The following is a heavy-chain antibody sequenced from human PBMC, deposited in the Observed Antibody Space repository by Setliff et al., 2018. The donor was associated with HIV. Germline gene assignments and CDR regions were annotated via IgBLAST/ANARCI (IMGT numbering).Heavy chain of an antibody. V-gene: IGHV1-8*01. Sequence: ASVKVSCKASGYTFISYAMHWVRQATGQGLEWMGWMNPNSSNSGYAQNFQGRVTMTLDTSISTAYMELSSLTSEDTAVYYCTRGRHSQTAGAIKFAFWGQGSLVTVSP. CDR1: GYTFISYA. J-gene: IGHJ5*01. D-gene: IGHD3-10*01. CDR2: MNPNSSNS. CDR3: TRGRHSQTAGAIKFAF.